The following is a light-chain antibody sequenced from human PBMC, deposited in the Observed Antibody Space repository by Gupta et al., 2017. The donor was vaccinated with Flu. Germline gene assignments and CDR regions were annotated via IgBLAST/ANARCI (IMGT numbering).Light chain of an antibody. Sequence: SYELTQPPSVSVSPGKTASSTCSGDKLGDIYVSWYQQKPGQSPLLVIYQDSQRPSGIPDRFSGSNSGTTATLTIRGTQAGDEDDYYCQAWDSGTCGFGGGTKLTVL. V-gene: IGLV3-1*01. CDR1: KLGDIY. CDR3: QAWDSGTCG. J-gene: IGLJ2*01. CDR2: QDS.